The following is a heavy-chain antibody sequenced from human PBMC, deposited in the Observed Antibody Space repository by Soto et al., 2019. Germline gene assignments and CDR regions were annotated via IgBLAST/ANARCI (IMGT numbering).Heavy chain of an antibody. D-gene: IGHD3-22*01. Sequence: VGSLRLSCSASGFTFSNYAMSWVRQSPGKGLEWVSGVSSTGTSPYYAGSVQGRFTISRDNSKNMFYLQMKSLRAEDTAIYYCAKARPSGGYYYVEAFDVWGQGTMVTVSS. V-gene: IGHV3-23*01. CDR2: VSSTGTSP. CDR1: GFTFSNYA. J-gene: IGHJ3*01. CDR3: AKARPSGGYYYVEAFDV.